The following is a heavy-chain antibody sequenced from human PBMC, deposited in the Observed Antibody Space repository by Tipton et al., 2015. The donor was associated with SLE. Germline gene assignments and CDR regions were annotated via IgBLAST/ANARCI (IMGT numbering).Heavy chain of an antibody. Sequence: TLSLTCAVYGGSFSGYYWSWIRQPPGKGLEWIAEINHSGSTNYNPSLKSRVTISVDTSKNQFSLKLTSVTAADTAMYYCARRGAYSSSWYVAYYYYMDVWGKGTTVPVSS. CDR2: INHSGST. D-gene: IGHD6-13*01. V-gene: IGHV4-34*01. CDR3: ARRGAYSSSWYVAYYYYMDV. J-gene: IGHJ6*03. CDR1: GGSFSGYY.